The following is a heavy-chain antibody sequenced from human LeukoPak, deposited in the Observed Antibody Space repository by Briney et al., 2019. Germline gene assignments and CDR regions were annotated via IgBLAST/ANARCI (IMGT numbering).Heavy chain of an antibody. CDR3: ARLKLLWSNYFDY. D-gene: IGHD2-2*01. CDR1: GFTFSSYW. J-gene: IGHJ4*02. V-gene: IGHV3-7*01. CDR2: IKQDGSEK. Sequence: PGGSLRLSCAASGFTFSSYWMSWVRQAPGKGLEWVANIKQDGSEKYYVDSVKGRFTISRDNAENSLYLQMNSLRAEDTAVYYCARLKLLWSNYFDYWGQGTLVTVSS.